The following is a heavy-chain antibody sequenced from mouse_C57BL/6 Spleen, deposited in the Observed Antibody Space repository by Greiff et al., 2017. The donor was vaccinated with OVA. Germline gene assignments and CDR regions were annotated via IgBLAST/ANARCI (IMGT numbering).Heavy chain of an antibody. CDR1: GYTFTDYN. CDR2: INPNNGGT. J-gene: IGHJ1*03. Sequence: VQLQQSGPELVKPGASVKIPCKASGYTFTDYNMGWVKQSPGKSLEWIGDINPNNGGTIYNQKFKGKATLTVDKSSSTAYMELRRLTSEDTAVYYCARPYGVSHWYFDVWGTGTTVTVSS. CDR3: ARPYGVSHWYFDV. D-gene: IGHD1-1*01. V-gene: IGHV1-18*01.